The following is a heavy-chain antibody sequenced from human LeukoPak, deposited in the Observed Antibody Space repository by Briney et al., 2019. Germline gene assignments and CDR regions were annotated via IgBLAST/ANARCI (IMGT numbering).Heavy chain of an antibody. D-gene: IGHD1-26*01. CDR3: AKIRGSGSYHFDY. V-gene: IGHV3-23*01. CDR2: ISGSGGST. J-gene: IGHJ4*02. Sequence: GGSLRLSCAASGFTFSSYAMSWVRQAPGKGLEWVTAISGSGGSTYYADSVKGRFTISRDNSKNTLYLQMNSLRAEDTAVYYCAKIRGSGSYHFDYWGQGTLVTVSS. CDR1: GFTFSSYA.